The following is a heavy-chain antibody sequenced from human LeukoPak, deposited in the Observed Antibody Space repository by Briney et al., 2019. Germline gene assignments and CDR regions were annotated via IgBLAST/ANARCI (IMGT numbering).Heavy chain of an antibody. CDR1: GFTFSDYS. D-gene: IGHD3-10*01. CDR3: ARDFHSGSARHFDS. CDR2: ISGGSTYI. V-gene: IGHV3-21*01. J-gene: IGHJ4*02. Sequence: PGGSLRLSCAASGFTFSDYSVNWVRQAPGKGLEWVASISGGSTYIYYADSVKGRLTISRDNAKNSLYLQMNSLRAEDAAVYYCARDFHSGSARHFDSWGQGTLVTVSS.